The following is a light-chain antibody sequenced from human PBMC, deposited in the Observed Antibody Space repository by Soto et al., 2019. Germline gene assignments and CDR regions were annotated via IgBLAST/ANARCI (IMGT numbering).Light chain of an antibody. CDR2: LNSDGSH. CDR1: SGHRNYA. CDR3: QTWGSGIVV. Sequence: VLSQSPSASASLGASVKLACTLSSGHRNYAIAWHQQQSEKGPRYLMKLNSDGSHSKGDGIPDRFSGSSSGAERYLTISSLQSEDEADYYCQTWGSGIVVFGGGTKLTVL. V-gene: IGLV4-69*01. J-gene: IGLJ2*01.